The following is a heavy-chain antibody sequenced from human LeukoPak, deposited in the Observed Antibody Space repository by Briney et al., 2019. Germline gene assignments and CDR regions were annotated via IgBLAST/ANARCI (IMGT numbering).Heavy chain of an antibody. J-gene: IGHJ6*03. CDR3: ASDGDLGYYYYMDV. V-gene: IGHV1-18*01. Sequence: ASVKVSCKASGYTFTSFGITWVRQAPGQGLEWMGWISAYNGNTNYAQKLQGRVTMTTDTSTSTAYMELRSLRSDDTAVYYCASDGDLGYYYYMDVWGKGTTVTVSS. CDR2: ISAYNGNT. CDR1: GYTFTSFG. D-gene: IGHD3-10*01.